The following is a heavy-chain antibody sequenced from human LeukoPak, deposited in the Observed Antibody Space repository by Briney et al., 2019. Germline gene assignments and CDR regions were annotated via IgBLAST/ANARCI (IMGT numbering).Heavy chain of an antibody. CDR2: IIPIFGTA. V-gene: IGHV1-69*05. D-gene: IGHD4-23*01. CDR3: ASCAGGNFYYFDY. J-gene: IGHJ4*02. Sequence: ASVKVCCKASGGTFSSYAISWVRQAPGQGLEWMGGIIPIFGTANYAQKFQGRVTITTDESTSTAYMELSSLRSEDTAVYYCASCAGGNFYYFDYWGQGTLVTVSS. CDR1: GGTFSSYA.